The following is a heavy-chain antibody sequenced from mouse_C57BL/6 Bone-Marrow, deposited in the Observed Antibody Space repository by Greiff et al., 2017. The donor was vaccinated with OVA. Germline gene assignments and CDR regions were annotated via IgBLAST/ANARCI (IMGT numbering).Heavy chain of an antibody. CDR2: IWSGGSP. CDR3: ARMAYYSNSNYFDN. D-gene: IGHD2-5*01. V-gene: IGHV2-2*01. Sequence: VQGVESGPGLVQPSQSLSITCTVSGFSLTNYGVHWVRQSPGKGLEWLGAIWSGGSPDYNAAFISRLSISKDNSESQVFFKMNSLQADDTAIYYCARMAYYSNSNYFDNWGQGTTLTVSS. J-gene: IGHJ2*01. CDR1: GFSLTNYG.